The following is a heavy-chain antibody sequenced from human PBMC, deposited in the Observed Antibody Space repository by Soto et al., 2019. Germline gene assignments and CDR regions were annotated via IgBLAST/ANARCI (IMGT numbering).Heavy chain of an antibody. D-gene: IGHD2-15*01. CDR3: AKDTEDRPYGMDV. J-gene: IGHJ6*02. CDR1: GFTFSSYA. CDR2: ISGSGGST. Sequence: EVQLLESGGGWVQPGGSLRLSCAASGFTFSSYAMSWVRQAPGKGLEWVSAISGSGGSTYYADSVKGRFTISRDNSKNTLYLQMNSLRAEDTAVYYCAKDTEDRPYGMDVWGQGTTVTVSS. V-gene: IGHV3-23*01.